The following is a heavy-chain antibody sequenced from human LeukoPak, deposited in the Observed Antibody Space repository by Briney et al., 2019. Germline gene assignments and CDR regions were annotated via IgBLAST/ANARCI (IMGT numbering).Heavy chain of an antibody. CDR1: GFTFSSYW. CDR2: INSDGSST. Sequence: RGSLRLSCEASGFTFSSYWMHWVCQAPGKGLVWVSRINSDGSSTSYADSVKGRFTISRDNGKNTLYLQMNSLRAEDTALYYCAIAKTVSFDYWGQGTMVTVSS. J-gene: IGHJ4*02. V-gene: IGHV3-74*01. CDR3: AIAKTVSFDY.